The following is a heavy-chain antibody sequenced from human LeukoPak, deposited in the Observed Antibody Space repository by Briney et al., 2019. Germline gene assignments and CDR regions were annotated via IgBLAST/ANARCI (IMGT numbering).Heavy chain of an antibody. Sequence: KPSETLSLTCAVYGGSFSGYYWSWIRQPPGKGLEWIGEINHSGSTNYNPSLKSRVTISVDTSKNQFSLKLSSVTAADTAVYYCARIAVLRYFDWLGRSGQAAYFDYWGQGTLVTVSS. D-gene: IGHD3-9*01. CDR3: ARIAVLRYFDWLGRSGQAAYFDY. CDR2: INHSGST. V-gene: IGHV4-34*01. CDR1: GGSFSGYY. J-gene: IGHJ4*02.